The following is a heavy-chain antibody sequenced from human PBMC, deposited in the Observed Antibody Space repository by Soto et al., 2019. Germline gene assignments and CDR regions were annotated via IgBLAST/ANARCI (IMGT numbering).Heavy chain of an antibody. Sequence: GGSLRLSCAASGFTFDDYTMHWVRQAPGKGLEWVSLISWDGGSTYYADSVKGRFTISRDNSKNSLYLQMNSLRTEDTALYYCAKEYGSGSYFFDYWGQGTLVTVSS. D-gene: IGHD3-10*01. CDR2: ISWDGGST. J-gene: IGHJ4*02. CDR1: GFTFDDYT. CDR3: AKEYGSGSYFFDY. V-gene: IGHV3-43*01.